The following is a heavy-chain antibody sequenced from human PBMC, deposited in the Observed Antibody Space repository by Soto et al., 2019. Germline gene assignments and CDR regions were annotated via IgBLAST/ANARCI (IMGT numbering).Heavy chain of an antibody. Sequence: QVQLLQSGAEVKKPGASVKVSCKASGYSFTNYAISWVRQAPGQGLEWMGWISAYNGNTNYAQKLKGRVTMTTDTSTRTAYMELSSLRPDDTAVYYRARDLPRKDYWGQGTRVTVSS. CDR2: ISAYNGNT. CDR1: GYSFTNYA. CDR3: ARDLPRKDY. J-gene: IGHJ4*02. V-gene: IGHV1-18*01.